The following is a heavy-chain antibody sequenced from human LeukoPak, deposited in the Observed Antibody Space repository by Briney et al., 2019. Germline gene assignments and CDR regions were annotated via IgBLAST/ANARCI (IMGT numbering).Heavy chain of an antibody. J-gene: IGHJ4*02. Sequence: ASVKVSCKAPGYTFTGYYMHWVRQAPGQGLEWMGWISAYNGNTNYAQKLQGRVTMTTDTSTSTAYMELRSLRSDDTAVYYCARAGWGSGSQDFDYWGQGTLVTVSS. CDR3: ARAGWGSGSQDFDY. V-gene: IGHV1-18*04. CDR1: GYTFTGYY. CDR2: ISAYNGNT. D-gene: IGHD3-22*01.